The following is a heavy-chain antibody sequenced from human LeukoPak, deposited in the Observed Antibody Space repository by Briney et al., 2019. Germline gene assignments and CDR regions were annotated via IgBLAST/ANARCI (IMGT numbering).Heavy chain of an antibody. CDR3: ARKMRRITMVRGSGSWFDP. D-gene: IGHD3-10*01. CDR1: GGSFSGYH. J-gene: IGHJ5*02. V-gene: IGHV4-34*01. CDR2: INHSGST. Sequence: PSETLSLTCAVYGGSFSGYHWSWIRQPPGKGLEWIGEINHSGSTNYNPSLKSRVTISVDTSKNQFSLKLSSVTAADTAVYYCARKMRRITMVRGSGSWFDPWGQGTLVTVSS.